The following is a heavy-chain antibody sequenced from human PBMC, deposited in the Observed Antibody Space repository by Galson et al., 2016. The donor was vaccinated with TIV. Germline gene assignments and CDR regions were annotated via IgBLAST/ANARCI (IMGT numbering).Heavy chain of an antibody. J-gene: IGHJ4*02. D-gene: IGHD4-17*01. CDR3: ARSGDYGYY. CDR1: GYTFTSYD. CDR2: MNPNSGNT. V-gene: IGHV1-8*02. Sequence: SVKVSCKASGYTFTSYDINWVRQATGQGLEWMGWMNPNSGNTGYAQEFRGRVTMARNTSVRTAYMELGSLRSEDTAVYYCARSGDYGYYWGQGTLVTVSS.